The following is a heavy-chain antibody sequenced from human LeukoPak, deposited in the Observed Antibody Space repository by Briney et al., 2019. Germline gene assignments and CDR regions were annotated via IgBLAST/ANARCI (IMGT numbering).Heavy chain of an antibody. V-gene: IGHV3-53*01. CDR3: ASAIGSIWYEFDY. D-gene: IGHD6-13*01. CDR2: IYSGGYT. CDR1: GFTVNNNY. Sequence: GGSLRLSCAASGFTVNNNYMSWVRQAPGRGPEWVSVIYSGGYTYYAGSVKGRFTISRDNSKNTLYLQMNSLRAEDTAVYYCASAIGSIWYEFDYWGQGTLVTVSS. J-gene: IGHJ4*02.